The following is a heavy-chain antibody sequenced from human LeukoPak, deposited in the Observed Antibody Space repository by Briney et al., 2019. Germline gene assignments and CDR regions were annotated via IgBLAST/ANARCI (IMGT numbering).Heavy chain of an antibody. J-gene: IGHJ4*02. CDR3: AKDLGLVGSGSYYFDY. CDR1: GFTFSSYA. CDR2: ISGSGSP. D-gene: IGHD3-10*01. V-gene: IGHV3-23*01. Sequence: GGSLRLSCAASGFTFSSYAMGWVRQAPGKGLEWLSAISGSGSPYYADSVKGRFTISRDNSKNMLYLQMNSLSAEDTAVYYCAKDLGLVGSGSYYFDYWGQGTLVTVSS.